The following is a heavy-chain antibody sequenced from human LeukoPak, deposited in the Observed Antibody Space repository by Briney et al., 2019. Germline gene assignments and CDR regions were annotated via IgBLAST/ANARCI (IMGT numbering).Heavy chain of an antibody. CDR2: INPNSGGT. D-gene: IGHD6-13*01. CDR1: GYTFTGYY. J-gene: IGHJ5*02. Sequence: GASVKVSCKASGYTFTGYYMHWVRQAPGQGLEWMGWINPNSGGTNYAQKFQGRVTMTRDTSISTAYMELSRLRSDDTAVYYCARAASYSSSGWFDPWGQGTLVTVSS. V-gene: IGHV1-2*02. CDR3: ARAASYSSSGWFDP.